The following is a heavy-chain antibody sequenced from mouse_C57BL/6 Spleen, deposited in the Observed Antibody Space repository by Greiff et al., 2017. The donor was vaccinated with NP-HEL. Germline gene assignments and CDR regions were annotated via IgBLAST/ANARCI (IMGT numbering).Heavy chain of an antibody. V-gene: IGHV2-9-1*01. J-gene: IGHJ4*01. CDR3: ATIYYDYDDEGLYAMDY. D-gene: IGHD2-4*01. Sequence: QVQLKQSGPGLVAPSQRLSITCTVSGFSLTSYAISWVRQPPGKGLEWLGVIWTGGGTNYNSALTSRLSISKDNSKSQVFLKMNRLQTDDTARYYCATIYYDYDDEGLYAMDYWGQGTSVTVSS. CDR1: GFSLTSYA. CDR2: IWTGGGT.